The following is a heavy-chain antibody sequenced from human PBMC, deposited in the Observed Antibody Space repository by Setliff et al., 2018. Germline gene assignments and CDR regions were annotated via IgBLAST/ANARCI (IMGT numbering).Heavy chain of an antibody. J-gene: IGHJ4*02. CDR1: GGSFSGHY. V-gene: IGHV4-34*01. D-gene: IGHD3-16*01. CDR2: INHSGST. Sequence: SETLSLTCAVYGGSFSGHYWSWIRQPPGKGLEWIGEINHSGSTNYNPSLKSRVTMSVDTSKNQFSLKLSSVTAADTAVYYCAGSLGGFDYWGQGTLVTVSS. CDR3: AGSLGGFDY.